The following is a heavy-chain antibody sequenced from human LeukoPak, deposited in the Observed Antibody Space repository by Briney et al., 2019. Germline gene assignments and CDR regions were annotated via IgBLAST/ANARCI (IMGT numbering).Heavy chain of an antibody. CDR1: GGTFSSYA. CDR3: AREGYSYGKAGFDY. V-gene: IGHV1-69*13. D-gene: IGHD5-18*01. CDR2: IIPIFGTA. Sequence: ASVKVSCKASGGTFSSYAISWVRQAPGQGLEWMGGIIPIFGTANYAQKFQGRVTITADESTSTAYMELSSLRSEDTAVYYCAREGYSYGKAGFDYRGQGTLVTVSS. J-gene: IGHJ4*02.